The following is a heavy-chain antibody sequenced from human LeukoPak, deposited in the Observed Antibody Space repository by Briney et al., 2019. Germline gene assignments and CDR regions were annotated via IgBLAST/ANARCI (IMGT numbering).Heavy chain of an antibody. V-gene: IGHV4-39*01. J-gene: IGHJ4*02. D-gene: IGHD3-22*01. CDR1: GGSISSSSYY. CDR3: ARRSYGDYYDSSGYYPLFDY. CDR2: IYYSGST. Sequence: SETLSLTCTVSGGSISSSSYYGGWIRQPPGKGLEWIGSIYYSGSTYYNPSLKSRVTISVDTSKNQFSLKLSSVTAADTAVYYCARRSYGDYYDSSGYYPLFDYWGQGTLVTVSS.